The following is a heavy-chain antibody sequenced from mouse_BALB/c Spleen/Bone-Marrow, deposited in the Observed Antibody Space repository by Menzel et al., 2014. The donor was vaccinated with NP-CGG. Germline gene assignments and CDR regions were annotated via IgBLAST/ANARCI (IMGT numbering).Heavy chain of an antibody. CDR2: IYPGNVNT. V-gene: IGHV1S56*01. CDR1: GYTFTSYY. Sequence: QVQLQQSGPELVKPGASVRISCKASGYTFTSYYIHWVKQRPGQGLEWIGWIYPGNVNTKYNEKFKGKATLTADKSSSTAYMQLSSLTSEDSAVYFCARDDYAYWGQGTLVTGSA. CDR3: ARDDYAY. J-gene: IGHJ3*01. D-gene: IGHD2-4*01.